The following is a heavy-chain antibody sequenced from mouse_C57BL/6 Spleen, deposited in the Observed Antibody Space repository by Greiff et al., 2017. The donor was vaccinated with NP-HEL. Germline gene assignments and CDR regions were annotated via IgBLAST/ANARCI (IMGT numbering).Heavy chain of an antibody. CDR1: GFTFSDYG. Sequence: EVHLVESGGGLVKPGGSLKLSCAASGFTFSDYGLHWVRQAPEKGLEWVAYISSGSSTIYYADTVKGRFPISRDNAKNTLFLQMTSLRSEDTAMYYCAITTDWYFDVWGTGTTVTVSS. CDR2: ISSGSSTI. V-gene: IGHV5-17*01. D-gene: IGHD2-12*01. J-gene: IGHJ1*03. CDR3: AITTDWYFDV.